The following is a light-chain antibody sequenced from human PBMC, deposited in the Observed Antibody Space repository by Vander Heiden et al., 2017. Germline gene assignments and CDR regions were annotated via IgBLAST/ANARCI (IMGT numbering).Light chain of an antibody. CDR2: GAS. CDR1: QSVSSTY. Sequence: EIVLTQPPATLSLSPGERATLSCRASQSVSSTYLAWYQQKPGQAPRLLIHGASSRATGFPDRFSGSGSGTDFTLTISRLEPEDFAVYYCQQYDSSPYTFGQGTKLEIK. J-gene: IGKJ2*01. CDR3: QQYDSSPYT. V-gene: IGKV3-20*01.